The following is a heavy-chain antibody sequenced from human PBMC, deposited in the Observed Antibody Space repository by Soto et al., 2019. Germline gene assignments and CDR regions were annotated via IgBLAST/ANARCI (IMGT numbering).Heavy chain of an antibody. CDR1: GGSISSGGYY. CDR2: IYYSGST. V-gene: IGHV4-31*03. Sequence: ASETLSLTCTVSGGSISSGGYYWSWIRQHPGKGLEWIGYIYYSGSTYYNPSLKSRVTISVDTSKNQFSLKLSSVTAADTAVYYCARGLYCSGGSCQTRLYDPWGQGTLVTVSS. J-gene: IGHJ5*02. CDR3: ARGLYCSGGSCQTRLYDP. D-gene: IGHD2-15*01.